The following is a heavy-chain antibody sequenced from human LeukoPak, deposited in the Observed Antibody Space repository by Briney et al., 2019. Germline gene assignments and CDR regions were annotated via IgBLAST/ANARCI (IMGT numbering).Heavy chain of an antibody. J-gene: IGHJ4*02. Sequence: GRSLRLSCAVSGDFTFSSYSMQWVRQAPGKGLEWVAVMSHDGSDKYYADSVKGRFTISRDDSKNTLFLQMNSLRAEDTAVYYCARDRYGSGRYYNLFDYWGQGTLVIVSS. CDR2: MSHDGSDK. CDR1: GDFTFSSYS. D-gene: IGHD3-10*01. CDR3: ARDRYGSGRYYNLFDY. V-gene: IGHV3-30*04.